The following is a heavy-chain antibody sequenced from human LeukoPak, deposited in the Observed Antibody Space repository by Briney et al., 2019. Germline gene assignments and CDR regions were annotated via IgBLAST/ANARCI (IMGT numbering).Heavy chain of an antibody. Sequence: SQTLSLTCAISGDSVSTNSVAWNWIRQSPSRGLEWLGRTYYRSKWYNDYAGSVKSRITINPDTSKNQFSLQLKSVTPEDTAVYYSARELDGYTSQPLGYWGRGTLVTVSS. D-gene: IGHD5-24*01. V-gene: IGHV6-1*01. CDR3: ARELDGYTSQPLGY. J-gene: IGHJ4*02. CDR1: GDSVSTNSVA. CDR2: TYYRSKWYN.